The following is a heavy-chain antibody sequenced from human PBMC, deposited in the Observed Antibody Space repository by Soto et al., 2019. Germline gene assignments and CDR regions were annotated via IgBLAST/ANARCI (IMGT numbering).Heavy chain of an antibody. Sequence: QVQLVESGGGVVQPGRSLRLSCAASGFTFSSYGMHWVRQAPGKGLEWVAVISYDGSNKYYADSVKGRFTISRDNSKNTLYLQLNSLRAEDTAVYYCATMDWLVPDFDYGGQGTLVTVSS. CDR3: ATMDWLVPDFDY. CDR1: GFTFSSYG. J-gene: IGHJ4*02. V-gene: IGHV3-30*03. D-gene: IGHD3-9*01. CDR2: ISYDGSNK.